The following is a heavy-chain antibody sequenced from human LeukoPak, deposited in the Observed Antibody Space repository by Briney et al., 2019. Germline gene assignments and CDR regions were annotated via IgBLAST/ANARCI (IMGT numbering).Heavy chain of an antibody. CDR1: GFTFSSYA. CDR3: AKSQLWLHATGSFEY. V-gene: IGHV3-23*01. D-gene: IGHD5-18*01. CDR2: ISGSGGST. Sequence: GGSLRLSCAASGFTFSSYAMSWVRQAPGKGLEWVSAISGSGGSTYYADSVKGRFTISRDNSKNTLYLQMNSLRAEDTAVYYCAKSQLWLHATGSFEYWGQGTLVTVSS. J-gene: IGHJ4*02.